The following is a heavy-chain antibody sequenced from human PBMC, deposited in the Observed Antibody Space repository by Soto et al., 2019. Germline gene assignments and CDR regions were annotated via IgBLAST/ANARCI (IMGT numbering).Heavy chain of an antibody. J-gene: IGHJ5*02. V-gene: IGHV1-18*01. Sequence: SWVRPAPGQGLEWMGWISAYNGNTNYAQKLQGRVTMTTDTSTSTAYMELRSLRSDDTAVYYCARARLGGFGDESLSNWFDPWGQGTLVTVSS. D-gene: IGHD3-10*01. CDR2: ISAYNGNT. CDR3: ARARLGGFGDESLSNWFDP.